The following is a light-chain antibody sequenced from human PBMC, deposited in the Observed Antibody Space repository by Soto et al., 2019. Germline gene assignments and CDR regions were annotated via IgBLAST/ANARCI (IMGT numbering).Light chain of an antibody. Sequence: QSALTQPASVSGSPGQSITISCTGTSSDVGGYNYVSWYQQHPGKAPKLMIYEVSNRPSGVSNRFSGSKSGNTASLTISGLQAEEEADYYCSSYTSSSFLVFGGGTKLTVL. CDR2: EVS. CDR3: SSYTSSSFLV. J-gene: IGLJ3*02. V-gene: IGLV2-14*01. CDR1: SSDVGGYNY.